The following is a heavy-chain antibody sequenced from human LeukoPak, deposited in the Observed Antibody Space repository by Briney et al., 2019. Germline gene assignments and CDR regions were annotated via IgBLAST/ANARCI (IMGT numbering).Heavy chain of an antibody. V-gene: IGHV3-74*01. Sequence: PGGSLRLSCAPSGFPFKTYWMHWVRQAPGKGLVWVSRIKSDGSETTYTDSVKGRFTLPRDNAKNTLYLQMNSLRAEDTAMYFCARDRGYTFDYWGQGTLVTVCS. CDR3: ARDRGYTFDY. D-gene: IGHD3-22*01. CDR1: GFPFKTYW. CDR2: IKSDGSET. J-gene: IGHJ4*02.